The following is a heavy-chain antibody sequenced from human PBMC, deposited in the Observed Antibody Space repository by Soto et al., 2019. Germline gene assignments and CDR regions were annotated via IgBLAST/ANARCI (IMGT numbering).Heavy chain of an antibody. CDR3: ARHVYSSSVRQYYYYGMDV. V-gene: IGHV5-51*01. D-gene: IGHD6-6*01. CDR1: GYSFTSYW. CDR2: IYPGDSDT. J-gene: IGHJ6*02. Sequence: EVQLVQSGAEVKKPGESLKISCKGSGYSFTSYWIGWVRQMPGKGLEWMGIIYPGDSDTRYSPSFQGQVTISADKSISTAYLQWSSLKASDTAMYYCARHVYSSSVRQYYYYGMDVWGQGTTVTVSS.